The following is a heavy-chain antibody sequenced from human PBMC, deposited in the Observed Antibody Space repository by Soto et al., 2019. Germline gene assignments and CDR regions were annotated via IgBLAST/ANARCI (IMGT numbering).Heavy chain of an antibody. CDR1: GYTLTSHG. V-gene: IGHV1-18*01. J-gene: IGHJ3*02. Sequence: ASVKVSCKASGYTLTSHGISWVRQAPGQGLEWMGWISAYNGNTNYAQKLQGRVTMTTDTSTSTAYMELRSLRSDDTAVYYCARDKDIVLVPAAMGRLDAFDIWGQGPMVTVS. CDR3: ARDKDIVLVPAAMGRLDAFDI. CDR2: ISAYNGNT. D-gene: IGHD2-2*01.